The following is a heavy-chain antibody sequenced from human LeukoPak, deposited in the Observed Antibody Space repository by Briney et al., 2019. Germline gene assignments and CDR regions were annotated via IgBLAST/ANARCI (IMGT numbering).Heavy chain of an antibody. Sequence: GGSLRLSCAASGFTFRTYGMNWVRQAPGKGLEWISYINSDSDTVYYSNSVKGRFSISRDNAKKSLYLQMNSLRAEDTAMYYCARETRGESDYWGHGTLVTVSS. CDR1: GFTFRTYG. J-gene: IGHJ4*01. D-gene: IGHD3-10*01. CDR2: INSDSDTV. V-gene: IGHV3-48*04. CDR3: ARETRGESDY.